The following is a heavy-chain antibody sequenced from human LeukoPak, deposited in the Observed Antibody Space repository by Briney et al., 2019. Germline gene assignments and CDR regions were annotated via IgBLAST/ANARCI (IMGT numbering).Heavy chain of an antibody. J-gene: IGHJ4*02. CDR1: GGSINPYY. D-gene: IGHD6-19*01. V-gene: IGHV4-59*12. Sequence: PSETLSLTCMVSGGSINPYYWSWIRQPPGMGLEWIGYISYSGGTNYNPSLKSRVTMSVDTSKNQFSLKLSSVTAADTAVYYCANRIAVAGTDAFDIWGQGTLVTVSS. CDR2: ISYSGGT. CDR3: ANRIAVAGTDAFDI.